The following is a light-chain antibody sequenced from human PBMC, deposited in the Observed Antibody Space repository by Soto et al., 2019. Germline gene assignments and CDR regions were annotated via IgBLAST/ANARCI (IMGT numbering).Light chain of an antibody. CDR2: DAF. Sequence: LTQSPDILSLTPEQTATLSCRASESVDRYVAWYQQKVGQAPRLLIYDAFTRATGIPGRFSGSGSGTDFTLTISSLEPEDFAVYYCKQHSNWPPITFGEGSRPEI. J-gene: IGKJ5*01. CDR3: KQHSNWPPIT. CDR1: ESVDRY. V-gene: IGKV3-11*01.